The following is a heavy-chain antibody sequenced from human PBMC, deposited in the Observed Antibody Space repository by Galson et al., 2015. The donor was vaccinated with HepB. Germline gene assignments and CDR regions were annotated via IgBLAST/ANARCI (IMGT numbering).Heavy chain of an antibody. V-gene: IGHV3-48*03. J-gene: IGHJ4*02. Sequence: SLRLSCAASGFTFSAFEMNWVRQVPGKGLEWVSYISSGGGTIYYADSVKGRFTISRDNAKDSLYLQMNSLRAEDTAVYYCARESILETTKGLDYWGQGTLVTVSS. D-gene: IGHD1-1*01. CDR3: ARESILETTKGLDY. CDR2: ISSGGGTI. CDR1: GFTFSAFE.